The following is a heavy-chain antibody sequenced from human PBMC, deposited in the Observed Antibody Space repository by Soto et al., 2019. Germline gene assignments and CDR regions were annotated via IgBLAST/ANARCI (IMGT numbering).Heavy chain of an antibody. CDR3: AKDITCCGGSCYSFNWYFDL. D-gene: IGHD2-15*01. V-gene: IGHV3-9*01. Sequence: EVQLVESGGGLVQPGRSLRLSCAASGFTFDDYAMHWVRQAPGKGLEWVSGISWNSGSIGYADSVKGRFTISRDNAKNSLYLQMNSLRAEDRALYYCAKDITCCGGSCYSFNWYFDLWGRGSLVTVSS. CDR2: ISWNSGSI. J-gene: IGHJ2*01. CDR1: GFTFDDYA.